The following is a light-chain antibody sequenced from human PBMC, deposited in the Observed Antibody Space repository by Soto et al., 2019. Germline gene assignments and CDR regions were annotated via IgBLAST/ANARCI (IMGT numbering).Light chain of an antibody. V-gene: IGKV1-39*01. CDR1: QTVTSY. CDR2: AAS. Sequence: DVQMTQSPSSLSASVGDSLTLTCRASQTVTSYLNWYQQEPGKAPKLLLYAASSLQVGVPSRFSGSRSGTDFTLTISSLQPEDFATYYCHQSYSTPFTFGPGTKVDIK. CDR3: HQSYSTPFT. J-gene: IGKJ3*01.